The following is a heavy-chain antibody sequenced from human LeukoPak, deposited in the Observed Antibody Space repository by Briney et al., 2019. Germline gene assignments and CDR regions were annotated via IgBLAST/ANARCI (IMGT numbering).Heavy chain of an antibody. Sequence: GRSLRLSCTASGFNLGSDAMHWVRQAPGKGLEWVAFIWYDGSNDHYADPVKGRFTISRDNSKNTVCLQMNSLRVEDTAVYYCARDPSGSGWSLNNWGQGTLVTVSS. V-gene: IGHV3-33*01. CDR3: ARDPSGSGWSLNN. CDR2: IWYDGSND. CDR1: GFNLGSDA. D-gene: IGHD6-19*01. J-gene: IGHJ4*02.